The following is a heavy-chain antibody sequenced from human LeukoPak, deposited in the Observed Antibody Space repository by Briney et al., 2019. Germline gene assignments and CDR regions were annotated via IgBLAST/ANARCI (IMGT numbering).Heavy chain of an antibody. V-gene: IGHV3-49*03. CDR3: TSPVQDYYDSSGYYPSDY. CDR1: GFTFGDYA. D-gene: IGHD3-22*01. Sequence: PGRSLRLSCTASGFTFGDYAMSWFRQAPGKGLEWVGFIRSKAYGGTTEYAASVKGRFTISRDDSKSIAYLQMNSLKTEDTAVYYCTSPVQDYYDSSGYYPSDYWGQGTLSPSPQ. CDR2: IRSKAYGGTT. J-gene: IGHJ4*02.